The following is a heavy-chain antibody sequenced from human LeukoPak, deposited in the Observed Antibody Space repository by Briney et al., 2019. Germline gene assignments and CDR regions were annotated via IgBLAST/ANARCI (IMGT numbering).Heavy chain of an antibody. V-gene: IGHV3-48*01. CDR2: ISSSSSTI. J-gene: IGHJ3*02. Sequence: PGGSLRLSCAASGFTFSSYSMNWVRQAPGKGLEWVSYISSSSSTIYYADSVKGRFTISRDNAKNSLYLQMNSLRAEDTAVYYCARDSGTYYDILTGPDAFDIWGQGTMVTVPS. D-gene: IGHD3-9*01. CDR3: ARDSGTYYDILTGPDAFDI. CDR1: GFTFSSYS.